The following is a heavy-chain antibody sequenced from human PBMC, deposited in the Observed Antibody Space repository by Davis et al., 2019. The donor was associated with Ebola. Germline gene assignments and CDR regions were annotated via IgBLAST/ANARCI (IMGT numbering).Heavy chain of an antibody. CDR1: GFFFSSYW. D-gene: IGHD6-13*01. CDR3: TRSREARQQLAPLDY. V-gene: IGHV3-74*01. Sequence: GESLKISCAASGFFFSSYWMHWVRQAPGKGLVWVSRVNSDGSSTNYADSVKGRFTISRDNAKNTLYLQMNSLRAEDTAVYYCTRSREARQQLAPLDYWGQGTLVTVSS. CDR2: VNSDGSST. J-gene: IGHJ4*02.